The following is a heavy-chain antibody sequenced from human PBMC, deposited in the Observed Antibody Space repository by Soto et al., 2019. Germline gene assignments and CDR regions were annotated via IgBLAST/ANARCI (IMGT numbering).Heavy chain of an antibody. Sequence: QVQLVQSGAEVKKPGSSVKVSCKASGGTFSTYAISWVRQAPGQGLEWMGGVIPILGTTNNAQKFQGRVKITTDESTGTAYMELSSLIADDTAVCFCARHAGTYYFTDMDVWGHGTTVTVSS. V-gene: IGHV1-69*05. D-gene: IGHD1-1*01. CDR3: ARHAGTYYFTDMDV. CDR1: GGTFSTYA. J-gene: IGHJ6*02. CDR2: VIPILGTT.